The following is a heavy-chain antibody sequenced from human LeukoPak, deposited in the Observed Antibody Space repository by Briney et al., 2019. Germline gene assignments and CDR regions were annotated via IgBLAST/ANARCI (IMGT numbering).Heavy chain of an antibody. Sequence: GGSLRLSCAASGLTFSAACMSWVRQAPGKGLEWVATINTDGSNRYYVGSVKGRFTISRDNAKNSLYLQMDSLRADDTALYYCADFDRSWGQGTLVTVS. CDR3: ADFDRS. D-gene: IGHD3-22*01. CDR1: GLTFSAAC. J-gene: IGHJ4*02. CDR2: INTDGSNR. V-gene: IGHV3-7*01.